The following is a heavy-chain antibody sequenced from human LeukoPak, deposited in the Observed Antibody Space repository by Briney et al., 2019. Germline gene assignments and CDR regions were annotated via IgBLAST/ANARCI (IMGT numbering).Heavy chain of an antibody. CDR3: ARGRNIVVVRAATPPYFDY. V-gene: IGHV1-69*13. CDR2: IIPIFGTA. CDR1: GGTFSSYA. D-gene: IGHD2-2*01. Sequence: GASVKVSCKASGGTFSSYAISWVRQAPGQGLEWMGGIIPIFGTANYAQKFQGGVTITANECTSTDYRELSSLRSENADVYYCARGRNIVVVRAATPPYFDYWGEGTLVSVSS. J-gene: IGHJ4*02.